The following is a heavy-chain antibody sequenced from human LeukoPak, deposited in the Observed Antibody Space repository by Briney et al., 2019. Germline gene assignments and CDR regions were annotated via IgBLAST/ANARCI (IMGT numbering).Heavy chain of an antibody. CDR1: GFTVSSNY. V-gene: IGHV3-53*01. CDR3: ARDPRRGHSYGWD. Sequence: PGGSLRLSRAASGFTVSSNYMSWVRQAPGKGLEWVSVIYSGGSTYYADSVKGRFTISRDNSKNTLYLQMNSLRAEDTAVYYCARDPRRGHSYGWDWGQGTLVTVSS. CDR2: IYSGGST. J-gene: IGHJ4*02. D-gene: IGHD5-18*01.